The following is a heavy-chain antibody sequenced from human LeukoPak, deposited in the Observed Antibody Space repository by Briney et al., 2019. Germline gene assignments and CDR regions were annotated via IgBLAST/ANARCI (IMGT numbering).Heavy chain of an antibody. Sequence: GRSLRLSCAASGFTFDDYVMHWVRQATGKGLEWVSGISWNSGSIGYADSVKGRFTISRDNAKNSLYLQMSSLRAEDTALYYCAKDRSVAGTYTFHYWGQGTLVTVSS. D-gene: IGHD6-19*01. CDR2: ISWNSGSI. J-gene: IGHJ4*02. CDR1: GFTFDDYV. V-gene: IGHV3-9*01. CDR3: AKDRSVAGTYTFHY.